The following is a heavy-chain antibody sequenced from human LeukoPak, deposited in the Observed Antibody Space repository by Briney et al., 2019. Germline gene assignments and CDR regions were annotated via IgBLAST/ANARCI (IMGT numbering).Heavy chain of an antibody. J-gene: IGHJ4*02. CDR1: GFTFSSYW. CDR2: IKQDGSEK. V-gene: IGHV3-7*01. Sequence: PGGSLRLSCAASGFTFSSYWMSWVRQAPGKGLEWVANIKQDGSEKYYVDSVKGRFTISRDNAKSSLYLQMNSLRAEDTAVYYCARGGKDYGDYEDYWGQGTLVTVSS. CDR3: ARGGKDYGDYEDY. D-gene: IGHD4-17*01.